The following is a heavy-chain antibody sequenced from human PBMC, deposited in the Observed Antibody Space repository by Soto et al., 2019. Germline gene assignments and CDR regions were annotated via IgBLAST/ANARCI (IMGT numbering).Heavy chain of an antibody. D-gene: IGHD2-2*01. CDR3: ARVGYCSSTPCWPIGYFEY. V-gene: IGHV4-59*01. CDR2: IFSSGST. J-gene: IGHJ4*02. Sequence: QVQLQESGPGLVKPSETLSLTCTVSGDSISSFYWTWIRQPPGKGLEWVGYIFSSGSTNYNPSLKSRVTISVDTSESQFSLKLTSVTAADTAVYYWARVGYCSSTPCWPIGYFEYWGQGTLVTVSS. CDR1: GDSISSFY.